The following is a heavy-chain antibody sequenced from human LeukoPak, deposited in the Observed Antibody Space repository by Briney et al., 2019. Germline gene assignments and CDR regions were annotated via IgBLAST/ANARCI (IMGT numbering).Heavy chain of an antibody. Sequence: GGSLRLSCAGSGFTFSSYSMHWVRQAPGKGLEWVSSISSSSIYIYYADSVKGRFTISRDNAKNSLYLQMNSLRAEDTAVYYCARKMGFDPWGQGTLVTVSS. V-gene: IGHV3-21*01. CDR1: GFTFSSYS. CDR2: ISSSSIYI. CDR3: ARKMGFDP. J-gene: IGHJ5*02. D-gene: IGHD5-24*01.